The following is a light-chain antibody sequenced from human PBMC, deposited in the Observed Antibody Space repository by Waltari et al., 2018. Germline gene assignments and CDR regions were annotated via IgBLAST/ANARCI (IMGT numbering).Light chain of an antibody. V-gene: IGLV4-69*01. CDR3: QTGGHGTWV. CDR1: SGHSSNV. CDR2: VNSDGTN. J-gene: IGLJ3*02. Sequence: QLVLTQSPSASASLGASVTLTCTLSSGHSSNVIAWLQQQPEKGPRFLMKVNSDGTNSKGDEIPDRFSGSSSGAERYLTISSLQSEDEADYYCQTGGHGTWVFGGGTKLTVL.